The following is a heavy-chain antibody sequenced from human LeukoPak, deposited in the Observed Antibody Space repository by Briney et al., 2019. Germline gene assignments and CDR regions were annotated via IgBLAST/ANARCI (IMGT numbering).Heavy chain of an antibody. J-gene: IGHJ4*02. Sequence: PSGTLSLTCAVSGGSISSSNWWSWVRQPPGKGLEWIGEIYHSGSTNYNPSLKSRVTISVDKSKNQFSLKLSSVTAADTAVYYCARMTTVTTLVGYFDYWGQGTLVTVSS. V-gene: IGHV4-4*02. CDR2: IYHSGST. CDR3: ARMTTVTTLVGYFDY. CDR1: GGSISSSNW. D-gene: IGHD4-17*01.